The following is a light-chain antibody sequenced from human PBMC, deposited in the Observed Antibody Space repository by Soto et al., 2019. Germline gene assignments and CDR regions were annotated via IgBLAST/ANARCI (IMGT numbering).Light chain of an antibody. J-gene: IGKJ4*01. CDR2: GAS. Sequence: EKGVAHSAGRIIVTQRERATLSCRASQSVSSNLAWYQQKPGQAPRLLIYGASTRATAFPDRFSGSGSGTEFTLTISSLQSEDFAVYYCQQYNNWPLTFGGGTKVDIK. CDR3: QQYNNWPLT. CDR1: QSVSSN. V-gene: IGKV3-15*01.